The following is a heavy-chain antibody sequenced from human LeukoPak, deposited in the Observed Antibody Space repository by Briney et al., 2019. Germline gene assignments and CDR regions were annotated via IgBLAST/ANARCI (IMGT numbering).Heavy chain of an antibody. D-gene: IGHD3-9*01. J-gene: IGHJ4*02. CDR2: IYYSGST. Sequence: SETLSLTCTVSGGSISSSSYYWGWIRQPPGKGLEWIGSIYYSGSTYYNPSLKSRVTISVDTSKNQFSLKLSSVTAADTAVYYCARIRLEYYDILTGPDAFDIWGQGTLVTVSS. CDR1: GGSISSSSYY. V-gene: IGHV4-39*01. CDR3: ARIRLEYYDILTGPDAFDI.